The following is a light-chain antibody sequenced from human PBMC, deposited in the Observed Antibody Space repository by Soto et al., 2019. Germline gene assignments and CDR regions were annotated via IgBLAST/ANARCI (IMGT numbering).Light chain of an antibody. CDR3: QQSDTLPIT. CDR2: GSS. J-gene: IGKJ4*01. V-gene: IGKV1-12*01. Sequence: DIQMTQSPSSVSASVGDSVTITCRASQGVSEWVAWYQQKPGEAPKLLIYGSSSLLSGVPSRFSGTRSGTDFTLTISSLQPEDFATYYCQQSDTLPITFGGGTKVDI. CDR1: QGVSEW.